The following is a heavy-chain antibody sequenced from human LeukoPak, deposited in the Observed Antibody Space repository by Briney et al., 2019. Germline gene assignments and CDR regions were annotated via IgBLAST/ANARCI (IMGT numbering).Heavy chain of an antibody. V-gene: IGHV3-33*06. D-gene: IGHD5-12*01. J-gene: IGHJ4*02. Sequence: GGSLRLSCVASGFTFSNYGMHWARQAPGKGLEWVGVIWYDGSNVKYPDSVKGRFTISRDNSKNTVYLQMNSLRPEDMAVYYCAKEIFSGLLYIDYWGQGTLVTVSS. CDR3: AKEIFSGLLYIDY. CDR1: GFTFSNYG. CDR2: IWYDGSNV.